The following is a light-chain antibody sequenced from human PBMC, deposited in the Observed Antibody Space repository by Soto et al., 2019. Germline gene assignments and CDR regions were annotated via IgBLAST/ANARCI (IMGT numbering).Light chain of an antibody. CDR2: GAS. CDR3: QQYNNWPIT. J-gene: IGKJ5*01. CDR1: QSVSSN. V-gene: IGKV3-15*01. Sequence: EIVMTQSPATLSVSPGERAALSCRASQSVSSNLAWYQQKPGQAPRLLIYGASTRATGIPARFSGSGSGTEFTLTISSLQSEDFAVYLCQQYNNWPITFGQGTRLEI.